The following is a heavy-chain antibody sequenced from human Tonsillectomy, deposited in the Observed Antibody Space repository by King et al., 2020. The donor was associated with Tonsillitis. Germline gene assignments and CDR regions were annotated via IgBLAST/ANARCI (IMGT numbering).Heavy chain of an antibody. CDR3: AKDGRLLFY. CDR1: GFPFSSYW. D-gene: IGHD1-26*01. Sequence: VQLVESGGGLVQPGGSLRLSCTASGFPFSSYWMSWVRQAPGKGLEWVANINPDGGEENYVDSVRGRFTISRDNAKNSLYLQMQGLRVEDTAVYYCAKDGRLLFYWGQGTLVTVSS. CDR2: INPDGGEE. J-gene: IGHJ4*02. V-gene: IGHV3-7*01.